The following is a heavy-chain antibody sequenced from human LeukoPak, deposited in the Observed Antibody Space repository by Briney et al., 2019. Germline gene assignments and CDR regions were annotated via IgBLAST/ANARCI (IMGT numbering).Heavy chain of an antibody. V-gene: IGHV4-34*01. CDR1: GGSFSGYY. CDR2: INHSGST. CDR3: ATAWACSGGSCFSGRSDAFDI. Sequence: SETLSLTCAVYGGSFSGYYWSCVPQPPGKGLECIGEINHSGSTNYNPSLKSRVTISVDTSKNQFSLKLSSVTAADTAVYYCATAWACSGGSCFSGRSDAFDIWGQGTMVTVSS. D-gene: IGHD2-15*01. J-gene: IGHJ3*02.